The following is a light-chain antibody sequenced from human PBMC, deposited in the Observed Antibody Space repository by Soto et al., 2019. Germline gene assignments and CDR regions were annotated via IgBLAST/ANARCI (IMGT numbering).Light chain of an antibody. CDR1: SSDVGGYKF. Sequence: QSVLTQPASVSGSPGQSITISCTGTSSDVGGYKFVSWYQQVPGKAPKLIIYEVSNRPSGVSHRFSGSKSGNTASVTISGLQTADEAYYYCSSYTSAITLVFGTGTKVTVL. J-gene: IGLJ1*01. V-gene: IGLV2-14*01. CDR3: SSYTSAITLV. CDR2: EVS.